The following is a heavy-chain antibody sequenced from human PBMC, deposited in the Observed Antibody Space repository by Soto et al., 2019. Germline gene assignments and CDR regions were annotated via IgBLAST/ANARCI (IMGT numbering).Heavy chain of an antibody. V-gene: IGHV4-4*02. CDR2: IYHSGST. CDR1: SGSISSSNG. J-gene: IGHJ3*02. CDR3: ARVIRGLVSSAFDI. Sequence: PSETLCLSCAVSSGSISSSNGWSWVRQPPGKGLEWIGEIYHSGSTNYNPSLKSRVTISVDKSKNQFSLKLSSVTAADTAVYYCARVIRGLVSSAFDIWGQGTMVT. D-gene: IGHD3-9*01.